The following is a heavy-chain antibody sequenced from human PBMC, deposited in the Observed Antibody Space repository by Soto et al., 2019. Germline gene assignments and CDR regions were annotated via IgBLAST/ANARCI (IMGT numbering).Heavy chain of an antibody. CDR1: GFTFSSYA. CDR3: AKGGYLYYLDY. D-gene: IGHD5-12*01. V-gene: IGHV3-23*01. J-gene: IGHJ4*02. Sequence: GGSLRLSCAASGFTFSSYAMSWVRQAPGKGLEWVAAISGSGGSTYYADSVKGRFTISRDNSKNTLYLQMNSLRAEDTAVYYRAKGGYLYYLDYWGQGTLVTVSS. CDR2: ISGSGGST.